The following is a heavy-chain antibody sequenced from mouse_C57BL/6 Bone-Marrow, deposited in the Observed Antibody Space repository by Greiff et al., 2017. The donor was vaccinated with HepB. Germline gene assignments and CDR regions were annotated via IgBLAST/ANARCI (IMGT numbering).Heavy chain of an antibody. Sequence: QVQLQQPGAELVRPGTSVKLSCKASGYTFTSYWMHWVKQRPGQGLEWIGVIDPSDSYTNYNQKFKGKATLTVDTSSSTAYMQLSSLTSEDSAVYYCARGGYGSSHCYFDVWGTGTTVTVSS. CDR2: IDPSDSYT. D-gene: IGHD1-1*01. J-gene: IGHJ1*03. V-gene: IGHV1-59*01. CDR1: GYTFTSYW. CDR3: ARGGYGSSHCYFDV.